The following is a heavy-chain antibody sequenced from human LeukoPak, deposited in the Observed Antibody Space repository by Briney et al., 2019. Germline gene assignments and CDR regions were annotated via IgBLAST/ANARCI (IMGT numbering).Heavy chain of an antibody. CDR2: INSDGSST. CDR1: GLTFSSYW. Sequence: PGGSLRLSCAASGLTFSSYWMHWVRQAPGKGLVWVSRINSDGSSTSYADSVKGRFTISRDNAKNTLYLQMNSLRAEDTAVYYCARVAGHYYDSSGYRSKSNYFDYWGQGTLVTVSS. D-gene: IGHD3-22*01. CDR3: ARVAGHYYDSSGYRSKSNYFDY. J-gene: IGHJ4*02. V-gene: IGHV3-74*01.